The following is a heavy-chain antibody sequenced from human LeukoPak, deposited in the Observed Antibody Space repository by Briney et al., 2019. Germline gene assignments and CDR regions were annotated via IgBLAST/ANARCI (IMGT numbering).Heavy chain of an antibody. V-gene: IGHV3-48*03. CDR2: ISSSGSTI. J-gene: IGHJ6*03. D-gene: IGHD1-7*01. CDR1: GFSISSYE. Sequence: GGSLRLSCAASGFSISSYEMSWDRQAPGKGLEWVSYISSSGSTIYYADSVKGRFTISRDNAKNSLYLRMNSLRAEDTAVYYCARVELAPYYYYMDVWGKGTSVTVSS. CDR3: ARVELAPYYYYMDV.